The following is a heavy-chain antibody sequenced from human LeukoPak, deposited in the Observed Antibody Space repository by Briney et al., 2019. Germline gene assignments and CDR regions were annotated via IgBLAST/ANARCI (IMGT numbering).Heavy chain of an antibody. J-gene: IGHJ4*02. D-gene: IGHD3-3*01. CDR2: FLAGGLL. V-gene: IGHV3-66*01. Sequence: PGGSLRLSCVGSGFNVTTNNMYWVRQAPGKGLECVSTFLAGGLLDYADSVRDRFTISRDTSKNTLYLQMNSLSAEDTAVYYCAIGGISYFDYWGQGTLVTVSS. CDR3: AIGGISYFDY. CDR1: GFNVTTNN.